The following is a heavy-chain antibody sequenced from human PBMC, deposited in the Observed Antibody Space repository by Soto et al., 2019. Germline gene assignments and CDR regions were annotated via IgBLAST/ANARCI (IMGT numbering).Heavy chain of an antibody. J-gene: IGHJ6*02. CDR3: AGVATVDGYYYGMDV. CDR2: ISGSGGST. Sequence: EVQLLESGGGLVQPGGSLRLSCAASGFTFSSYAMSWVRQAPGKGLEWVSAISGSGGSTYYADSVKGRFTISRDNSKNALYLQMNSLRAEDTAVYYCAGVATVDGYYYGMDVWGQGTTVTVSS. CDR1: GFTFSSYA. D-gene: IGHD4-17*01. V-gene: IGHV3-23*01.